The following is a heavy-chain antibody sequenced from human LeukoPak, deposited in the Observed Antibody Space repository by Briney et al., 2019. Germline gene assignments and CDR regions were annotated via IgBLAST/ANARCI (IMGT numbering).Heavy chain of an antibody. CDR1: GFTFSSYA. Sequence: PGGSPRLSCAASGFTFSSYAMHWVRQAPGKGLEWVAVISYDGSNKYYADSVRGRFTISRDNSKNTLYLQMNSLRAEDTAVYYCAREGYSSSWYYFDYWGQGTLVTVSS. D-gene: IGHD6-13*01. V-gene: IGHV3-30*14. CDR2: ISYDGSNK. CDR3: AREGYSSSWYYFDY. J-gene: IGHJ4*02.